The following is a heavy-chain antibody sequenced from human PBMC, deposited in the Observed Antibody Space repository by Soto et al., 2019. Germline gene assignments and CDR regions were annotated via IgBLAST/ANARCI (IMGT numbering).Heavy chain of an antibody. Sequence: GGSLRLSCAASGFTVSSNYMSWVRQAPGKGLEWVSVIYSGGSTYYADSVKGRFTISRDNSKNTLYLQMNSLRAEDTAVYYCARNSRYSYGNYYYYGMDVWGQGTTVTVSS. CDR3: ARNSRYSYGNYYYYGMDV. CDR2: IYSGGST. V-gene: IGHV3-53*01. J-gene: IGHJ6*02. CDR1: GFTVSSNY. D-gene: IGHD5-18*01.